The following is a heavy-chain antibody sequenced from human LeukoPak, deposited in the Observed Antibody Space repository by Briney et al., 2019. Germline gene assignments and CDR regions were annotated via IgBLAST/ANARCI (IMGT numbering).Heavy chain of an antibody. D-gene: IGHD5-18*01. CDR2: IWYDGSNK. CDR3: ALELQGGYSYGFDY. Sequence: GRSLRLSCAASGFTFSSYGMHWGRQAPGKGLEWVAVIWYDGSNKYYADSVKGRFTISRDNSKNTLYLQMNSLRAEDTAVYYCALELQGGYSYGFDYWGQGTLVTVSS. V-gene: IGHV3-33*01. J-gene: IGHJ4*02. CDR1: GFTFSSYG.